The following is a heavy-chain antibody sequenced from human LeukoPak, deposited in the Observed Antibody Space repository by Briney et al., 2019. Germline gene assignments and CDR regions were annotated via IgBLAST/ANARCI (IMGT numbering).Heavy chain of an antibody. J-gene: IGHJ4*02. Sequence: SETLTLTCAVYGGSFSGYYWSWIRQPPGKGLEWIGEINHSGSTNYNPSLKSRVTISVDTSKNQFSLKLSSVTAADTAVYYCARGRPIYFYSSSSHYFDYWGQGTLVTVSS. D-gene: IGHD6-6*01. CDR1: GGSFSGYY. CDR3: ARGRPIYFYSSSSHYFDY. CDR2: INHSGST. V-gene: IGHV4-34*01.